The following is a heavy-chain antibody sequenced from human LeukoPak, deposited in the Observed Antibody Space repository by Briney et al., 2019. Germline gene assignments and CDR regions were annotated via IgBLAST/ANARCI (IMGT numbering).Heavy chain of an antibody. J-gene: IGHJ5*02. CDR1: GFPFRTFD. V-gene: IGHV3-13*04. CDR2: IGSAGDT. D-gene: IGHD2-2*01. CDR3: ARGSSLGFDP. Sequence: GGSLTLSCAASGFPFRTFDFHWVRQPTGKGLEWVSSIGSAGDTYYPGSVKGRFTISRENAKNSLYLQMDSLRAADTALYFCARGSSLGFDPWGQGTLVTVSS.